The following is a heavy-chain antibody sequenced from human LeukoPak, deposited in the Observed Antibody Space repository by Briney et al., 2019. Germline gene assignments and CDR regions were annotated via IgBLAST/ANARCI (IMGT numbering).Heavy chain of an antibody. Sequence: GGSLRLSCAASGFTFSSYSMNWVRQAPGKGLEWVSSISSSSSYIYYADSVKGRFAISRDNSKNTLYLQMNSLRAEDTAIYYCARGVSSGLYYFDYWGQGTLVTVSS. J-gene: IGHJ4*02. D-gene: IGHD6-19*01. V-gene: IGHV3-21*04. CDR1: GFTFSSYS. CDR3: ARGVSSGLYYFDY. CDR2: ISSSSSYI.